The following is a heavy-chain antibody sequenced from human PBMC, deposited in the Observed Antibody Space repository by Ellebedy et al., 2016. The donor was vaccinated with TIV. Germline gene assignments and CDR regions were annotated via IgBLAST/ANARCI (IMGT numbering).Heavy chain of an antibody. CDR2: INKDGSST. CDR3: ARAYCSSTSCYHYGMDV. CDR1: GFTFSSYG. V-gene: IGHV3-74*01. Sequence: PGGSLRLSCAASGFTFSSYGMHWVRQAPGKGLVWVSRINKDGSSTSYADSVKGRFTISRDNAKNTLYLQMNSLRAEDKAVYYCARAYCSSTSCYHYGMDVWGQGTTVTVSS. D-gene: IGHD2-2*01. J-gene: IGHJ6*02.